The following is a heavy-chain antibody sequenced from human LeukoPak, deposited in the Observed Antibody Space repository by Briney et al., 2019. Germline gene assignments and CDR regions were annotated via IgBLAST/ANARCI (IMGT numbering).Heavy chain of an antibody. CDR3: AWGGGLDV. J-gene: IGHJ6*02. CDR1: GFTFSSYW. CDR2: INHNGNVN. Sequence: GGSLRLSCAASGFTFSSYWMNWARQAPGKGLEWVASINHNGNVNYYVDSVKGRFTISRDNAKNSLYLQMSNLRAEDTAVYFCAWGGGLDVWGQGATVTVSS. V-gene: IGHV3-7*03. D-gene: IGHD3-16*01.